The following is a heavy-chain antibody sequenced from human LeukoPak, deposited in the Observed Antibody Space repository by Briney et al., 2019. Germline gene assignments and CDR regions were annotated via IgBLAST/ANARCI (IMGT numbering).Heavy chain of an antibody. CDR1: GFTVSSNY. D-gene: IGHD2-15*01. J-gene: IGHJ3*02. CDR3: ARDSQYCSSGSCSPGASDI. V-gene: IGHV3-53*01. Sequence: GGSLRLSCAASGFTVSSNYMSWVRQAPGKGLEWVSFIYSGGRTDYADSVKGRFTISRDNSKNTLYLRMNSLRVEDTAVYYCARDSQYCSSGSCSPGASDIWGRGTMVTVSS. CDR2: IYSGGRT.